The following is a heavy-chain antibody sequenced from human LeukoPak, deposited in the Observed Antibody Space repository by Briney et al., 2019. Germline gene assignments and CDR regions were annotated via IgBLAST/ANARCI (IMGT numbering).Heavy chain of an antibody. CDR3: ARLTRITMVRGVIIDY. J-gene: IGHJ4*02. V-gene: IGHV4-59*05. CDR1: GGSISSYY. D-gene: IGHD3-10*01. Sequence: SETLSLTCTVSGGSISSYYWSWIRQPPGKGLEWIGSIYYSGSTYYNPSLKSRVTISVDTSKNQFSLKLSSVTAADTAVYYCARLTRITMVRGVIIDYWGQGTLVTVSS. CDR2: IYYSGST.